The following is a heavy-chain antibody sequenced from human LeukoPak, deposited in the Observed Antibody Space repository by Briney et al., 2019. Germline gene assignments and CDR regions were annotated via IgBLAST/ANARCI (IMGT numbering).Heavy chain of an antibody. V-gene: IGHV3-23*01. J-gene: IGHJ6*02. CDR1: GFTFSNYA. CDR2: ISGSGGST. CDR3: AKDDYSYYAMDV. Sequence: GGSLRLSCAASGFTFSNYAMSWVRQAPGKGLEWVSTISGSGGSTFYADSVKGRFTISRDNSRNTLYLQMNSPRAEDTAIYYCAKDDYSYYAMDVWGRGTTVTVSS.